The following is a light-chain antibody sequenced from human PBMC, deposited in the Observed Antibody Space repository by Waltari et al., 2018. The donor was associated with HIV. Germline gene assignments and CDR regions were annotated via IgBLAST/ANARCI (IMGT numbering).Light chain of an antibody. J-gene: IGLJ1*01. CDR2: RND. Sequence: QPVLTQPLSASETPGQSLNISCSGTTSNIGRNFVFWYQKVPNMAPKLLVYRNDQRPSGVSDRFSGSRSGTSASLVISGLRAEDEAHYYCASWDDGLSGHVFGSGTTVFVL. CDR1: TSNIGRNF. V-gene: IGLV1-47*01. CDR3: ASWDDGLSGHV.